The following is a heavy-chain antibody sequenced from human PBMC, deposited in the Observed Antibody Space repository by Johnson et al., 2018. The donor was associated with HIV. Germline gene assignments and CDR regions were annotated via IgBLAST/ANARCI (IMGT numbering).Heavy chain of an antibody. D-gene: IGHD3-3*01. CDR1: GFTFDDYD. V-gene: IGHV3-20*04. Sequence: VQLVESGGGVVRPGGSQRLSCVASGFTFDDYDMSWVRQTPGKGLEWVSVINWNGGSTDYADSVKGRFTIARDNAKNSLYLQMNSLRAEDTAVYYCARERWSTYYGAFDIWGQGTMVTVSS. CDR3: ARERWSTYYGAFDI. J-gene: IGHJ3*02. CDR2: INWNGGST.